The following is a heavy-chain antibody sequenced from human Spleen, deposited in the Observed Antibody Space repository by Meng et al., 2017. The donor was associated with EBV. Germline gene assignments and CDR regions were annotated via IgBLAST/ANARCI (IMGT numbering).Heavy chain of an antibody. J-gene: IGHJ5*02. D-gene: IGHD4/OR15-4a*01. CDR1: GASISTGSYY. CDR3: ARGGYGTNYFDP. V-gene: IGHV4-61*01. CDR2: VYFSGST. Sequence: QAQRQQSGPGLVKPSGTLPLTCTVSGASISTGSYYWTWIRQTPGKGLEWLGYVYFSGSTNYNPSLKSRVTMSIDTSKNQFSLNLRSATAADAAVYFCARGGYGTNYFDPWGQGTLVTVSS.